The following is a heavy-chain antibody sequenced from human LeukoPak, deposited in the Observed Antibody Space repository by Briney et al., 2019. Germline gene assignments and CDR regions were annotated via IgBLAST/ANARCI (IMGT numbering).Heavy chain of an antibody. CDR3: ARELAATGSYYFDY. Sequence: GGSLRLSCAASGFTFSSYAMSWVRQAPGKGLEWVSAISGSGGSTYYADSVKGRFTISRDNAKNTLYLQMNSLRAEDTAIYYCARELAATGSYYFDYWGQGTPVTVSS. CDR1: GFTFSSYA. J-gene: IGHJ4*02. CDR2: ISGSGGST. V-gene: IGHV3-23*01. D-gene: IGHD6-13*01.